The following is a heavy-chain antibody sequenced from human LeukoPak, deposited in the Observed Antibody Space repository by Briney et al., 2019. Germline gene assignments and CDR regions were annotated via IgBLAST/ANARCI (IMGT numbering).Heavy chain of an antibody. Sequence: ASVKVSCKTSGYTFTSLDINWVRQATGQGLEWMGWMSPNSGGTGYAQKFQDRVTMTRNTSKSTAYMELRGLSSEDTAVYYCARTRGYNLGYSDYWGQGALVTVSS. V-gene: IGHV1-8*01. CDR3: ARTRGYNLGYSDY. CDR1: GYTFTSLD. D-gene: IGHD5-18*01. CDR2: MSPNSGGT. J-gene: IGHJ4*02.